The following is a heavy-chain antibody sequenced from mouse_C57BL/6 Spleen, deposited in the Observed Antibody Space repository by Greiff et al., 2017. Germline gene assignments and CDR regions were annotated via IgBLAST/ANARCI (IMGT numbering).Heavy chain of an antibody. J-gene: IGHJ2*01. CDR2: INPNYGTT. V-gene: IGHV1-39*01. CDR3: ARGGAEYFDY. D-gene: IGHD1-1*02. Sequence: EVQLQQSGPELVKPGASVQISCKASGYSFTDYNMNWVKQSNGKSLEWIGVINPNYGTTSYNQMFKDKATLTVDQSSSTAYMQLNRLTSEDSAIYYCARGGAEYFDYWGQGTTLTVSS. CDR1: GYSFTDYN.